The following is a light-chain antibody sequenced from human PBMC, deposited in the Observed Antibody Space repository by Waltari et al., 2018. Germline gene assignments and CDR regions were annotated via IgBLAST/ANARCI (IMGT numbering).Light chain of an antibody. J-gene: IGKJ4*01. CDR3: QHFHSYPRT. CDR2: PAS. Sequence: DIQLTQSPPFLSASVGDRVTITCRASQGIRSFLAWYQQKPGRAPKLLIYPASTLLSGVPSRFSGSGSVTDFTLTISSLQPEDFATYYCQHFHSYPRTFGGGTKVEIK. CDR1: QGIRSF. V-gene: IGKV1-9*01.